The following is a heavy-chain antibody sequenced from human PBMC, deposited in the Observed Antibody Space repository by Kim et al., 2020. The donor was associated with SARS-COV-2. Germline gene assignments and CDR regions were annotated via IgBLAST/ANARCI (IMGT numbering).Heavy chain of an antibody. CDR2: ISPSGGST. Sequence: RQAPGQGLEWMGIISPSGGSTSYAQKFQGRVTMTRDTSTSTVYMELSSLRSEDTAVYYCARDPSSTHDYYYGMDVWGQGTTVTVSS. J-gene: IGHJ6*02. V-gene: IGHV1-46*01. CDR3: ARDPSSTHDYYYGMDV.